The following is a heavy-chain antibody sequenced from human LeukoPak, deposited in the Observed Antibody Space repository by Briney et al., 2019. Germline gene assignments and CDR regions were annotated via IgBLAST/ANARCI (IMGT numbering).Heavy chain of an antibody. V-gene: IGHV4-39*07. CDR2: IFYSGST. CDR1: GGSISTSNYY. J-gene: IGHJ4*02. D-gene: IGHD1-26*01. Sequence: SETLSHTCTVSGGSISTSNYYWGWIRQPPGKGLEWIGNIFYSGSTYYSPSLKSRVTISLDTSRNQFSLKLNSVTAADTAMYYCARDIVGATHDYWGQGTLVTVSS. CDR3: ARDIVGATHDY.